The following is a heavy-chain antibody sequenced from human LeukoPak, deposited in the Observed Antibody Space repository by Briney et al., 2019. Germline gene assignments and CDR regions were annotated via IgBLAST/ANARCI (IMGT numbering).Heavy chain of an antibody. V-gene: IGHV4-59*01. D-gene: IGHD6-6*01. Sequence: PSETLSLTCTVSGGSISSYYWSWIRQPPGKGLEWIGYIYYSGSTNYNPSLKSRVTISVDTSKNQFSLKLSSVTAADTAVYDCARKSSIAARPGSSYYYYMDVWGKGTTVTVSS. CDR3: ARKSSIAARPGSSYYYYMDV. CDR1: GGSISSYY. CDR2: IYYSGST. J-gene: IGHJ6*03.